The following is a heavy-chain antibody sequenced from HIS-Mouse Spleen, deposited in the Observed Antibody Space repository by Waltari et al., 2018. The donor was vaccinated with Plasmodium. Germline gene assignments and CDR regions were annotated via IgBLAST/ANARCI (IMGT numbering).Heavy chain of an antibody. V-gene: IGHV3-74*01. Sequence: EVQLVESGGGLAQPGGSLRLSCAASGVTFSSYWMPWVRQASGMGLVWVSRINSDGSSTSYAYSVKGRFTISRDNAKNTLYLQMNSLRAEDTAVYYCARGTGVFEGVDYWGQGTLVTVSS. D-gene: IGHD7-27*01. CDR2: INSDGSST. CDR1: GVTFSSYW. J-gene: IGHJ4*02. CDR3: ARGTGVFEGVDY.